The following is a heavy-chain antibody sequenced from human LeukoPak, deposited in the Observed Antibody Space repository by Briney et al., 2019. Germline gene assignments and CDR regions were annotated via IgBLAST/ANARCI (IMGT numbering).Heavy chain of an antibody. CDR2: IIPIFGTA. CDR3: ARDPYGSGSYTPYNWFDP. D-gene: IGHD3-10*01. CDR1: GGTFSSYA. Sequence: GASEKVSCKASGGTFSSYAISWVRQAPGQGLEWMGGIIPIFGTANYAQKFQGRVTITADESTSTAYMELSSLRSEDTAVYYCARDPYGSGSYTPYNWFDPWGQGTLVTVSS. J-gene: IGHJ5*02. V-gene: IGHV1-69*13.